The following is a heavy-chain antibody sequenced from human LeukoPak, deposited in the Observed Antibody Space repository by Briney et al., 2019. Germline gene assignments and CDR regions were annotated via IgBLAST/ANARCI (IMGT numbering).Heavy chain of an antibody. V-gene: IGHV4-39*01. CDR3: ARFRIQLWSPPPKHYFDY. Sequence: PSETLSLTCTVSGGSISSSSYYWGWIRQPPGKGLEWIGSIYYSGSTYYNPSLKSRVTISVDTSKNQFSLKLSSVTAADTAVYYCARFRIQLWSPPPKHYFDYWGQGTLVTVSS. CDR1: GGSISSSSYY. J-gene: IGHJ4*02. D-gene: IGHD5-18*01. CDR2: IYYSGST.